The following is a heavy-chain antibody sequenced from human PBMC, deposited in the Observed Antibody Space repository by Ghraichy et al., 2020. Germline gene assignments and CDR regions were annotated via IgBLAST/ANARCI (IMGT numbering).Heavy chain of an antibody. CDR1: GGSISSSNW. Sequence: SETLSLTCAVSGGSISSSNWWSWVRQPPGKGLEWIGEIYHSGSTNYNPSLKSRVTISVDKSKNQFSLSLTFVTAADTAVYYCARGHRSSSGYYFDYWGQGTLVTVSS. CDR3: ARGHRSSSGYYFDY. J-gene: IGHJ4*02. CDR2: IYHSGST. V-gene: IGHV4-4*02. D-gene: IGHD6-13*01.